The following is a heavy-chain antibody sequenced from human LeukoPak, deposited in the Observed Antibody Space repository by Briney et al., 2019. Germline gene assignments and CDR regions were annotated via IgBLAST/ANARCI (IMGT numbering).Heavy chain of an antibody. V-gene: IGHV1-46*01. CDR3: AKSPHPTVVTATLPVNFFDS. J-gene: IGHJ5*01. D-gene: IGHD4-23*01. Sequence: ASVKVSCKASGYTFTSYYMHWVRQAPGQGHEWMGIINPSGGSTSYAQNLQGRVTLTRNTSIGTAYMELSSLTSEDTAVYYCAKSPHPTVVTATLPVNFFDSWGQGTLVTVSS. CDR2: INPSGGST. CDR1: GYTFTSYY.